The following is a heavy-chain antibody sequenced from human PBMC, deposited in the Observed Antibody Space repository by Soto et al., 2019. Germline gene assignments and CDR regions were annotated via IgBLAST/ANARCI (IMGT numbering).Heavy chain of an antibody. CDR1: GGTFSSHS. Sequence: QVQLVQSGAEVKKPGSSVKVSCKASGGTFSSHSFTWVRQAPGQGLEWMVGVIPIFGTPNSAQKFQGRVTITAEASTNTAYMELSSLTSEDTAVYYCARDPLWFGELLSNYYDQALDVWGQGTTVTVSS. CDR3: ARDPLWFGELLSNYYDQALDV. D-gene: IGHD3-10*01. V-gene: IGHV1-69*01. CDR2: VIPIFGTP. J-gene: IGHJ6*02.